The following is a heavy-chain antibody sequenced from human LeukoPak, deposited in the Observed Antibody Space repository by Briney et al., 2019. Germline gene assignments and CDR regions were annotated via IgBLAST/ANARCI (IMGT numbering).Heavy chain of an antibody. J-gene: IGHJ5*02. Sequence: GSLRLSCAASGFTFSDYWMAWVRQAPGKGLEWVANIKKDGSDKYYLASVEGRFTVSRDNAKNSLYLQMSSLRAEDTAVYYCLQYDSGNTWGQGTLVTVSS. CDR1: GFTFSDYW. CDR2: IKKDGSDK. CDR3: LQYDSGNT. D-gene: IGHD3-10*01. V-gene: IGHV3-7*01.